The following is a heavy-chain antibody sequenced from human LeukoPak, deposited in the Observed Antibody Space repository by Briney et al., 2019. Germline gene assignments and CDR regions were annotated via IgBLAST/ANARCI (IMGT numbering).Heavy chain of an antibody. V-gene: IGHV4-4*07. CDR2: IYTIGST. Sequence: SETLSLTCTVSGGSISSYYWSWIRQPAGKGLEWIGRIYTIGSTNYNPSLKSRVTMSVDTSKNQFSLKLSSVTAADTAVYYCARDGWIQLWLGAFDIWGQGTMVTVSS. D-gene: IGHD5-18*01. CDR1: GGSISSYY. CDR3: ARDGWIQLWLGAFDI. J-gene: IGHJ3*02.